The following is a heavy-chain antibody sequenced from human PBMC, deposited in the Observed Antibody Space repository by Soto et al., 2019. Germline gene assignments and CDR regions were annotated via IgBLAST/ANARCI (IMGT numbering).Heavy chain of an antibody. D-gene: IGHD1-26*01. J-gene: IGHJ4*02. CDR3: AREGCRRIIVGATTATHFDY. CDR1: GGTFSSYA. Sequence: QVQLVQSGAEVKKPGSSVKVSCKASGGTFSSYAISWVRQAPGQGREWMGGIIPIFGTASYAQKFQGRVTITADESTSTAYMELSSLRSEDTAVYYCAREGCRRIIVGATTATHFDYWGQGTLVTVSS. CDR2: IIPIFGTA. V-gene: IGHV1-69*12.